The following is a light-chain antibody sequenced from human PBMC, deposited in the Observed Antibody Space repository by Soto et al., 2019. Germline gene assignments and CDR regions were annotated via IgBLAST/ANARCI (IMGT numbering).Light chain of an antibody. CDR1: SGDVGGYNY. CDR3: SSYTSSSTLGYV. Sequence: QPVLTQPASVSGSPGQSITISCTGTSGDVGGYNYVSWYQHHPGKAPKLMIYEVSNRPSGVSNRFSGPKSGNTASLIISGLQAEDEADYYCSSYTSSSTLGYVFGTGTKVTGL. J-gene: IGLJ1*01. CDR2: EVS. V-gene: IGLV2-14*01.